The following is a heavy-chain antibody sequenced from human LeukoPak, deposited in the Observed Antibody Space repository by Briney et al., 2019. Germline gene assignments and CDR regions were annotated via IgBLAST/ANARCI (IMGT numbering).Heavy chain of an antibody. CDR3: AKATGTLGN. CDR2: ISSSSNYI. CDR1: GFTFSSYS. D-gene: IGHD1-1*01. Sequence: GGSLRPSCAASGFTFSSYSMNWVRQAPGKGLEWVSSISSSSNYIYYADSVKGRFTISRDNSKNTLYLQMNSLTAEDTAIYYCAKATGTLGNWGQGTLVTVSS. J-gene: IGHJ4*02. V-gene: IGHV3-21*04.